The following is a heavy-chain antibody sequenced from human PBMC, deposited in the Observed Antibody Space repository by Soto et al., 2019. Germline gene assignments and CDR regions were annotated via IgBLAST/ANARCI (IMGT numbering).Heavy chain of an antibody. Sequence: GGSLTLSCAASGFTFSSYAMSWVRQAPGKGLEWVSAISGSGGSTYYADSVKGRFTISRDNSKNTLYLQMNSLRAEDTAVYYCAKYLAYYDSSGYPDYWGQGTLVTVSS. CDR1: GFTFSSYA. CDR2: ISGSGGST. D-gene: IGHD3-22*01. V-gene: IGHV3-23*01. CDR3: AKYLAYYDSSGYPDY. J-gene: IGHJ4*02.